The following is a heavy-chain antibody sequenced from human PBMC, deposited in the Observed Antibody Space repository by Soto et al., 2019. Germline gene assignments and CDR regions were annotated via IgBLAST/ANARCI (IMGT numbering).Heavy chain of an antibody. J-gene: IGHJ5*02. CDR2: IYYSGTT. CDR1: GFSIGSNNW. D-gene: IGHD1-20*01. CDR3: VSSKYNMVAGPKWFDP. Sequence: SETLSLTCAVSGFSIGSNNWWGWIRQPPGKGLEWIGNIYYSGTTQFNPSLKSRVTVSIDGAGNQFSLRLSSVTAADTAMYYCVSSKYNMVAGPKWFDPWGQGILVTVSS. V-gene: IGHV4-28*01.